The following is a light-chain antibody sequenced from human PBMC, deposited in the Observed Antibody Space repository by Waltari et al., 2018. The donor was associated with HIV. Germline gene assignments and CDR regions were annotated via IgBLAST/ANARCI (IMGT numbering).Light chain of an antibody. J-gene: IGLJ1*01. Sequence: QSALTQPASVSGFPGQSITIPCTGSSSDVGSYNYVSWYQQPPGKAPKLLIYDVSKRPSGVSNRFSGSKSGNTASLTISGLQAEDEADYYCSSYAGSNTYLFGPGTRVTVI. CDR3: SSYAGSNTYL. CDR1: SSDVGSYNY. V-gene: IGLV2-23*02. CDR2: DVS.